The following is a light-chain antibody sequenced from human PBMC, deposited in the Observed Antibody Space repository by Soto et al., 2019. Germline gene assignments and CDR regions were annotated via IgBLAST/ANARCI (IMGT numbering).Light chain of an antibody. CDR3: QQTYSTPHT. CDR2: AAI. Sequence: DIQMTQSPSSLSASVGDRVTITCRASQTITTYLNWYQHKPGKAPKLLIYAAISLQSGVPSRLSGSGSGTDFTLTISNLQPEDFATYYCQQTYSTPHTFGQGTKVEIK. V-gene: IGKV1-39*01. J-gene: IGKJ2*01. CDR1: QTITTY.